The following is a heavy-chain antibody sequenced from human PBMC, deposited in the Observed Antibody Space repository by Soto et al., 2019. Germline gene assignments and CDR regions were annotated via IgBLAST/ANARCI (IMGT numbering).Heavy chain of an antibody. J-gene: IGHJ2*01. CDR2: ISGSGGST. CDR1: GFTFSSYA. V-gene: IGHV3-23*01. CDR3: AKPGREGGFGEFSYFDL. Sequence: EVQLLESGGGLVQPGGSLRLSCAASGFTFSSYAMSWVRQAPGKGLEWVSAISGSGGSTYYADSVKGRFTISRDNSKKTLYVQMSSLRAEDSAVYYCAKPGREGGFGEFSYFDLWGRGTLVTVSP. D-gene: IGHD3-10*01.